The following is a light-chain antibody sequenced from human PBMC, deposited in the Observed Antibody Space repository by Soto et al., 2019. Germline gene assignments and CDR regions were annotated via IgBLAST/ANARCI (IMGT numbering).Light chain of an antibody. CDR3: ASWDDRLKGYV. J-gene: IGLJ1*01. V-gene: IGLV1-44*01. Sequence: QSVLTQPPSVAGTPGQRVIISWSGSRSNIGSNSVNWYQQLPGTAPKLLIYINDQRPSGVPDRFSGSTSGTSVSLAISGLQSEDEAAYYCASWDDRLKGYVFGTGPKATVL. CDR1: RSNIGSNS. CDR2: IND.